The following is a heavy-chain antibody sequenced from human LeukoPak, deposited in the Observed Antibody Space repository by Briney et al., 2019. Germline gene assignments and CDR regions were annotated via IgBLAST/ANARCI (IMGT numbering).Heavy chain of an antibody. J-gene: IGHJ4*02. CDR2: IRVIGSTL. D-gene: IGHD6-19*01. V-gene: IGHV3-48*03. Sequence: GGSLRLPFAASGFSFRNYEINWFRQAPGKGRRGVSYIRVIGSTLYYADSVKGRFTISRDNSKNTLYLQMNSLRAEDTAVYYCARDLYAYSSGWYVPLLFDYWGQGTLVTVSS. CDR3: ARDLYAYSSGWYVPLLFDY. CDR1: GFSFRNYE.